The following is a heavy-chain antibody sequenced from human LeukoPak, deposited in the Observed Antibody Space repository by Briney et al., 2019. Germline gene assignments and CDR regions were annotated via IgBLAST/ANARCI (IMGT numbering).Heavy chain of an antibody. V-gene: IGHV3-30*03. CDR1: GFTFSSYE. Sequence: GGSLRLSCAASGFTFSSYEMNWVRQAPGKGLEWVTVISDDARNEDYADSVKGRFTISRDNSKNILYLQMNSLRVEDTAVYYCAYGSGSYNMVFDYWGQGTLVTVSS. CDR3: AYGSGSYNMVFDY. CDR2: ISDDARNE. D-gene: IGHD3-10*01. J-gene: IGHJ4*02.